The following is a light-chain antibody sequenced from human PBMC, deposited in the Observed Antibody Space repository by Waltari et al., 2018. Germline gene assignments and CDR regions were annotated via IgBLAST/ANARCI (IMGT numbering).Light chain of an antibody. CDR3: QQYGSLPYS. V-gene: IGKV3-20*01. CDR2: GAS. CDR1: QSVSSSY. J-gene: IGKJ2*03. Sequence: EIVLTQSPGTLSLFPGERATLSCRASQSVSSSYLAWYQQKPGQAPRLLIDGASSRATGIPDRFSGSGSGTDFTLTISRLEPEDFAVYYCQQYGSLPYSFGQGTKLEIK.